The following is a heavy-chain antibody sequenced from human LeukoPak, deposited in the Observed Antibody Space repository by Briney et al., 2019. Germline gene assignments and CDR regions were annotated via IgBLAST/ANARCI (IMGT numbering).Heavy chain of an antibody. J-gene: IGHJ4*02. D-gene: IGHD3-9*01. CDR3: ARDLDWLLFDY. CDR1: GFTFSAYW. V-gene: IGHV3-74*01. Sequence: GGSLRLSCAASGFTFSAYWMHWVRQAPAKGLVWVSRVKYDGSTTTYADSVKGRFTISRDNAKNILYLQMNSLRVEDTAVYYCARDLDWLLFDYWGQGTLVTVSS. CDR2: VKYDGSTT.